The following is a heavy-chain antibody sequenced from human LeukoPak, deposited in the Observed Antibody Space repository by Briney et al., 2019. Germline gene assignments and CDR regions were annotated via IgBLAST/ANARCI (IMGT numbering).Heavy chain of an antibody. Sequence: ASVKVSYTASEHNDKTFNINWWGQSPGLGLEWMGIINPSGGTTTYAQKFQGRVSMTTDTSTTITYMELRSLRSDDTAGFYCVSQWGRDLYFGDRGQRTLVTVSP. D-gene: IGHD1-26*01. J-gene: IGHJ4*02. CDR2: INPSGGTT. CDR3: VSQWGRDLYFGD. V-gene: IGHV1-46*02. CDR1: EHNDKTFN.